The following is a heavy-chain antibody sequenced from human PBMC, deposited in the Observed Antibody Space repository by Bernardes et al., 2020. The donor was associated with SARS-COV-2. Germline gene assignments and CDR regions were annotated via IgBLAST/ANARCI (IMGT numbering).Heavy chain of an antibody. V-gene: IGHV3-74*01. Sequence: VGSLSLSCAASGFSVSSYWMHWVRQAPGKGLVWVSRMNIDGSRTDYADSVRGRFTIIRDNAQNTLYLQMNSLRIEDTAVYYCARDFGGPVDHWGQGTLVTVSS. J-gene: IGHJ4*02. CDR2: MNIDGSRT. D-gene: IGHD3-16*01. CDR3: ARDFGGPVDH. CDR1: GFSVSSYW.